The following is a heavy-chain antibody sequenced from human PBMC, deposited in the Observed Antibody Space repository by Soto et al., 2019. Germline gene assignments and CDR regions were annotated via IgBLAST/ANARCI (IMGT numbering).Heavy chain of an antibody. D-gene: IGHD3-10*01. CDR1: GFMFNSYA. Sequence: EVQLLESGGGLVQPGGSLRLSCTASGFMFNSYAMSWVRQAPGKGLEWVSSISSTGSSTYYADSVKGRCTISRDNSKNTLNVQMKSLRAEDTAVYYCARTTMVRGGTYDYWGQGTLVTVSS. V-gene: IGHV3-23*01. J-gene: IGHJ4*02. CDR3: ARTTMVRGGTYDY. CDR2: ISSTGSST.